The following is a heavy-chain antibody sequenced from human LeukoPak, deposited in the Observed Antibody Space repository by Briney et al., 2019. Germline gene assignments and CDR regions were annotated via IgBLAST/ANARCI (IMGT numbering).Heavy chain of an antibody. J-gene: IGHJ4*02. D-gene: IGHD2-21*02. CDR2: ISYDGSNK. Sequence: GGSLRLSCAASGFTFSSYGMHWVRQAPGKGLEWVAVISYDGSNKYYADSVKGRFTISGDNSKNTLYLQMNSLRAEDTAVYYCAKPPAYCGGDCYSEGFDYWGQGTLVTVSS. CDR1: GFTFSSYG. V-gene: IGHV3-30*18. CDR3: AKPPAYCGGDCYSEGFDY.